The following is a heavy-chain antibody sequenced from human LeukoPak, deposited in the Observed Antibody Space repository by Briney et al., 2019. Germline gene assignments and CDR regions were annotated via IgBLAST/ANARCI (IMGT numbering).Heavy chain of an antibody. J-gene: IGHJ4*02. Sequence: GGSLRLSCAASGFTFSSYSMNWVRQAPGKGLEWVSYISSSSSTIYYADSVKGRFTISRDNAKNSLYLQMNSLRAEDTAVYYCARDLYGSGSYYALQITSVFWGSYIDSYFDYWGQGTLVTVSS. CDR1: GFTFSSYS. CDR2: ISSSSSTI. CDR3: ARDLYGSGSYYALQITSVFWGSYIDSYFDY. V-gene: IGHV3-48*01. D-gene: IGHD3-10*01.